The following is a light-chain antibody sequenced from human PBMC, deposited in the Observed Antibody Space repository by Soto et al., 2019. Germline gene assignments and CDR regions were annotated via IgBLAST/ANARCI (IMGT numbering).Light chain of an antibody. J-gene: IGKJ2*01. Sequence: EIVMTQSPATLSVSPGERATLSCRASQSVSSNSAWYQQKPGQAPRLLIYGASTRATGIPAWFSGSGSGTEFTLTISSLQSEDFAVYYGQQYNNWPPDTCGQGTKLEIK. CDR1: QSVSSN. CDR3: QQYNNWPPDT. V-gene: IGKV3-15*01. CDR2: GAS.